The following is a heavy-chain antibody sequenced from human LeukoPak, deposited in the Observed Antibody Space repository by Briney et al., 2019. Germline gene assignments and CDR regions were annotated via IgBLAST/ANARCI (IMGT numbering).Heavy chain of an antibody. V-gene: IGHV3-7*03. D-gene: IGHD2-15*01. Sequence: PGGSLRLSCAASGSTFSSYWMSWVRQAPGKGLEWVANIKQDGSEKYYVDSVKGRFTISRDNAKNSLYLQMNSLRAEDTAVYFCARTTVAAKYPDYWGQGTLVTVSS. CDR3: ARTTVAAKYPDY. CDR2: IKQDGSEK. CDR1: GSTFSSYW. J-gene: IGHJ4*02.